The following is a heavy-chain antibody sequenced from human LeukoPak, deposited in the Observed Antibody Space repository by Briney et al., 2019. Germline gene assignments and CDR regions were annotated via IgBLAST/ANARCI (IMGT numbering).Heavy chain of an antibody. D-gene: IGHD7-27*01. Sequence: GGSLRLSCAASGFIFSDYSMNWVRQAPGKGLEWISNIRGSRSGLGSGMYYADSVRGRFTISRDDAKNSLYLQISSLRAEDTAFYYCARDNNWGFDYWGQGALVTVSS. V-gene: IGHV3-48*04. J-gene: IGHJ4*02. CDR2: IRGSRSGLGSGM. CDR3: ARDNNWGFDY. CDR1: GFIFSDYS.